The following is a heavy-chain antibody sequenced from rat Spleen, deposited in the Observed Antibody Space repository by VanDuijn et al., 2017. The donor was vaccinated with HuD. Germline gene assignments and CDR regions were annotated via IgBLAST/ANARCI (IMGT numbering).Heavy chain of an antibody. CDR2: IWGDGST. D-gene: IGHD1-11*01. V-gene: IGHV2-13*01. CDR3: ARSGGGYPNYFDY. CDR1: EFSFISYH. J-gene: IGHJ2*01. Sequence: QVQLKESGPGLVTPSETLSLTCTVSEFSFISYHVSWVRQPPGKGLEWMGVIWGDGSTAYNSALKSRLSISRDTSKSQVLLKMNSLQTEDTAMYFCARSGGGYPNYFDYWGQGVMVTVSS.